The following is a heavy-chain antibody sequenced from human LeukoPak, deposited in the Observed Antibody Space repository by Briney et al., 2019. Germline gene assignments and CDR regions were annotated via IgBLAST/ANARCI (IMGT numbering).Heavy chain of an antibody. CDR2: ISGSGDST. CDR1: GFTFSSYA. V-gene: IGHV3-23*01. J-gene: IGHJ4*02. CDR3: AKKHYFGSGSYEY. D-gene: IGHD3-10*01. Sequence: PGGSLRDSCAASGFTFSSYAMSWVRQAPGKGLEWVSAISGSGDSTYYADSVKGRFTISRDNSKNTLYLQMNSLRAEDTAVYYCAKKHYFGSGSYEYWGQGTLVTVSS.